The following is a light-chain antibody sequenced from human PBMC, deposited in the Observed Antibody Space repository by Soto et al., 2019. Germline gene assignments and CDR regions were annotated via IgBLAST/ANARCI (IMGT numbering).Light chain of an antibody. CDR2: GNS. J-gene: IGLJ2*01. Sequence: QSALTQPPSVSGAPGQRVTISCTGSSSNIGAGYDVHWYRQLPGSAPQLLIHGNSNRPSGVPDRFSGSKSGPSASLAITGLQAEDEADYYCQSYDSSLSNSVIFGGGTQLTVL. CDR1: SSNIGAGYD. V-gene: IGLV1-40*01. CDR3: QSYDSSLSNSVI.